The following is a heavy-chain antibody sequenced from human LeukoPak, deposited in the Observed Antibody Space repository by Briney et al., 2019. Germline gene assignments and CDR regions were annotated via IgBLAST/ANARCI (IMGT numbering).Heavy chain of an antibody. Sequence: SETLSLTCTVSGDSISSRDYYWSWLRQPPGKGLEWIGYIYYSGSTNYHPSLKSRFTISVDTSKNQFSLKLSSVTAADTAVYYCARRLTSKSSIWYSFAFDIWVQGTMVTVSS. J-gene: IGHJ3*02. CDR1: GDSISSRDYY. CDR3: ARRLTSKSSIWYSFAFDI. V-gene: IGHV4-30-4*08. CDR2: IYYSGST. D-gene: IGHD6-13*01.